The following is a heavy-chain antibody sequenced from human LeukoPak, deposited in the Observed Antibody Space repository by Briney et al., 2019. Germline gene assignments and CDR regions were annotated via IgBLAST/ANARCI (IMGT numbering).Heavy chain of an antibody. CDR2: IRYDGSNK. CDR1: GFTFGSYG. J-gene: IGHJ6*03. D-gene: IGHD2-2*01. V-gene: IGHV3-30*02. CDR3: AKDGRYCSSTSCYLYYYYYYYMDV. Sequence: GGSLRLSCAASGFTFGSYGMHWVRQAPGKGLEWVAFIRYDGSNKYYADSVKGRFTISRDNSKNTLYLQMNSLRAEDTAVYYCAKDGRYCSSTSCYLYYYYYYYMDVWGKGTTVTVSS.